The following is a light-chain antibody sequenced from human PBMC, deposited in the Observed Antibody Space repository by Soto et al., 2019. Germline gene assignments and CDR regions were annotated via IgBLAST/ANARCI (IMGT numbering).Light chain of an antibody. J-gene: IGKJ5*01. CDR2: KVS. Sequence: DVVLTQSPLSLPVTLGQPASISCRSTQSLVYSDGNIYLNWFQQRPGQSPRRLIYKVSNRDSVVPDRFGGSDRFTDFTLKISGVEAEDVVVYYYMQGTHWPPITFGQGTRLEIK. CDR1: QSLVYSDGNIY. CDR3: MQGTHWPPIT. V-gene: IGKV2-30*01.